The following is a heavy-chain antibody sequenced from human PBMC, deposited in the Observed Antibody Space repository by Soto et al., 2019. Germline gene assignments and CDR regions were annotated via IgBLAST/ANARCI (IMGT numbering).Heavy chain of an antibody. Sequence: ASVKVSCKASGGTFSSYAISWVRQAPGQGLEWMGGIIPIFGTANYAQKFQGRVTITADESTSTAYMELSSLRSEDTAVYYCARGPYSSSWYGDYYYGMDVWGQGTTVTVSS. D-gene: IGHD6-13*01. CDR2: IIPIFGTA. V-gene: IGHV1-69*13. CDR3: ARGPYSSSWYGDYYYGMDV. CDR1: GGTFSSYA. J-gene: IGHJ6*02.